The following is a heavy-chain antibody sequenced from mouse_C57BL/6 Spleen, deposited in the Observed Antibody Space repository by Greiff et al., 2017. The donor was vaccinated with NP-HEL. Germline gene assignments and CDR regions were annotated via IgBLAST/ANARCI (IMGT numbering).Heavy chain of an antibody. CDR1: GFNIKDDY. D-gene: IGHD1-1*01. V-gene: IGHV14-4*01. J-gene: IGHJ2*01. CDR2: IDPENGDT. Sequence: EVKLMESGAELVRPGASVKLSCTASGFNIKDDYMHWVKQRPEQGLEWIGWIDPENGDTEYASKFQGKATITADTSSNTAYLQLSSLTSEDTAVYYCTLPTVVGDYWGQGTTLTVSS. CDR3: TLPTVVGDY.